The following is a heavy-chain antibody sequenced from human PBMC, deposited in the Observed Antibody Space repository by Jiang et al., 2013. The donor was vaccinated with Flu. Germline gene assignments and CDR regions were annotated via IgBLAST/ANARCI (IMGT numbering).Heavy chain of an antibody. V-gene: IGHV1-46*03. Sequence: EVKKPGASVKVSCKASGYTFTSYYMHWVRQAPGQGLEWMGIINPSGGSTSYAQKFQGRVTMTRDTSTSTVYMELSSLRSEDTAVYYCARGYQRIAAAAYAFDIWGQGTMVTVSS. CDR1: GYTFTSYY. J-gene: IGHJ3*02. D-gene: IGHD6-13*01. CDR3: ARGYQRIAAAAYAFDI. CDR2: INPSGGST.